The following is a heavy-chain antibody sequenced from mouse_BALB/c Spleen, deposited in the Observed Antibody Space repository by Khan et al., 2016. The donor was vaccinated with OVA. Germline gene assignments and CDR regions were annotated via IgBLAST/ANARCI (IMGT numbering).Heavy chain of an antibody. V-gene: IGHV3-2*02. CDR3: ARAGTITTVVATDFDY. D-gene: IGHD1-1*01. CDR1: GYSITSDYA. CDR2: ISYSGRT. Sequence: EVQLVESGPGLVKPSQSLSLTCTVTGYSITSDYAWNWIRQFPGNKLEWMGYISYSGRTSYNPSLKSRISITRDTSQNQFFLQLNSVTPEETATYYGARAGTITTVVATDFDYWGQGTTVTVSS. J-gene: IGHJ2*01.